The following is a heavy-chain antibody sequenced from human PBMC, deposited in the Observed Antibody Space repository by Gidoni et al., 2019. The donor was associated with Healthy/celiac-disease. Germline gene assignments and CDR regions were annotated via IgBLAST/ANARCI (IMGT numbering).Heavy chain of an antibody. Sequence: EVQLVESGGGLVKPGGSLRLACAASGFTFSGYSMTWVRQAPGKGLEWVSSISSSSSYIYYADSVKGRFTISRDNAKNSLYLQMNSLRAEDTAVYYCARDLVYYDFWSGSNYYYGMDVWGQGTTVTVSS. CDR3: ARDLVYYDFWSGSNYYYGMDV. CDR2: ISSSSSYI. V-gene: IGHV3-21*01. CDR1: GFTFSGYS. J-gene: IGHJ6*02. D-gene: IGHD3-3*01.